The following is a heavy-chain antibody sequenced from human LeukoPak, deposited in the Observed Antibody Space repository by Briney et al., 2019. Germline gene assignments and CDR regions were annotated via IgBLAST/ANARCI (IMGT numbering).Heavy chain of an antibody. V-gene: IGHV3-30*02. J-gene: IGHJ3*02. D-gene: IGHD4-17*01. Sequence: QPGGSLRLSCAASGFTFSSYGMHWVRQAPGKGLEWVAFIRYDGSNKYYADSVKGRFTISRDNSKNTLYLQMNSLRAEDTAVYYYAKMPNDYGDYGSFGDAFGIWGQGTMVTVSS. CDR2: IRYDGSNK. CDR1: GFTFSSYG. CDR3: AKMPNDYGDYGSFGDAFGI.